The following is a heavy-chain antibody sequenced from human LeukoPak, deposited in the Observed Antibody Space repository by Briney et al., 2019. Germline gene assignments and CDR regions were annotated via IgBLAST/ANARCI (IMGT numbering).Heavy chain of an antibody. CDR1: GGSISSGGYS. D-gene: IGHD6-13*01. V-gene: IGHV4-30-2*01. CDR2: IYHSGST. CDR3: ARDLSFIAAAGLDY. J-gene: IGHJ4*02. Sequence: SETLSLTCAVSGGSISSGGYSWSWTRQPPGKGLEWIGYIYHSGSTYYNPSLKSRVTISVDRSKNQFSLKLSSVTAADTAVYYCARDLSFIAAAGLDYWGQGTLVTVSS.